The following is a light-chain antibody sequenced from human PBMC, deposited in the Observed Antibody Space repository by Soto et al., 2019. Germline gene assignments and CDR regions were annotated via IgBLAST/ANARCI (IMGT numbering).Light chain of an antibody. CDR2: DVS. V-gene: IGLV2-14*01. CDR1: SSDVGGYNY. CDR3: SAYTSSSTV. J-gene: IGLJ2*01. Sequence: QSALTQPASVSGSPGQSITISCTGISSDVGGYNYVSWYQQHPGKAPKLMIYDVSNRPSGVSNRFSGSKSGNTDSLTISGLQAEDEADYYCSAYTSSSTVFGGGTKLTVL.